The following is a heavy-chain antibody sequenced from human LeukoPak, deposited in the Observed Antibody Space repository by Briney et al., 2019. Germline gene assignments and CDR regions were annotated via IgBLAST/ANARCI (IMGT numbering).Heavy chain of an antibody. CDR3: ARDPGYFVDSTVITPYYYMDV. V-gene: IGHV1-2*02. D-gene: IGHD2-15*01. CDR2: INPQSGGT. CDR1: GYTFTRYY. Sequence: ASVTVSCKASGYTFTRYYIHWVRQAPGQGLEWMGWINPQSGGTSFAQKYQARVTMTTETSIKTAYMELSSLRSGDTAVYFCARDPGYFVDSTVITPYYYMDVWGKGTAVTVSS. J-gene: IGHJ6*03.